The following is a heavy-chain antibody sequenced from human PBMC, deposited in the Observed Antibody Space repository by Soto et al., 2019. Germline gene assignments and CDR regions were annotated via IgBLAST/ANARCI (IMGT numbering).Heavy chain of an antibody. J-gene: IGHJ4*02. CDR1: GGTFSSYT. CDR3: AREENYYDSSGYFD. CDR2: IIPILGIA. D-gene: IGHD3-22*01. V-gene: IGHV1-69*08. Sequence: QVQLVQSGAEVKKPGSSVKVSYKASGGTFSSYTISWVRQAPGQGLEWMGRIIPILGIANYAQKFQGRVTITADKSTSTAYMELSSLRSEDTAVYYCAREENYYDSSGYFDWGQGTLVTVSS.